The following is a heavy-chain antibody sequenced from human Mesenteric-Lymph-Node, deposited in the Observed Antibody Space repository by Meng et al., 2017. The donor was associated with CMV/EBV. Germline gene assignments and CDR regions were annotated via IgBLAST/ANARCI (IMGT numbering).Heavy chain of an antibody. J-gene: IGHJ4*02. D-gene: IGHD1-26*01. CDR1: GYTFTAHY. CDR3: ARDRWYSATWDVDY. Sequence: ASVKVSCKASGYTFTAHYIHWVRQAPGQGLEWMGWISPNSGGTIYAQKFQGRVTMTKDTSISTVYMELMSLTSDDTAVYYCARDRWYSATWDVDYWGQGALVTVPQ. V-gene: IGHV1-2*02. CDR2: ISPNSGGT.